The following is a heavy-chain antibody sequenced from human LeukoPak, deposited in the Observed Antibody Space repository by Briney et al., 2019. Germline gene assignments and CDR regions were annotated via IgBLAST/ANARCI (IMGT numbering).Heavy chain of an antibody. Sequence: PSQTLSLTCTVSGGSISSGSYYWSWIRQPAGKGLEWIGRIYTSGSTNYNPSLKSRVTISVDTSKNQFSLKLSSVTAADTAVYYCATRDGYNYGMDVWGQGTTVTVSS. D-gene: IGHD5-24*01. CDR2: IYTSGST. J-gene: IGHJ6*02. CDR1: GGSISSGSYY. V-gene: IGHV4-61*02. CDR3: ATRDGYNYGMDV.